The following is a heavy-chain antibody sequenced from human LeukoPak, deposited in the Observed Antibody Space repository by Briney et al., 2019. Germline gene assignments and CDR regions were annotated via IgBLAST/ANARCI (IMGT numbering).Heavy chain of an antibody. CDR3: ASSSPSVVTPDAFDI. V-gene: IGHV1-69*04. J-gene: IGHJ3*02. Sequence: GASVKVSCKASGGTFSSYAISWVRQAPGQGLEWMGRIIPILGIANYAQKFQGRVTITADKSTSTAYMELSSLRSEDTAVSYCASSSPSVVTPDAFDIWGQGTMVTVSS. CDR1: GGTFSSYA. D-gene: IGHD4-23*01. CDR2: IIPILGIA.